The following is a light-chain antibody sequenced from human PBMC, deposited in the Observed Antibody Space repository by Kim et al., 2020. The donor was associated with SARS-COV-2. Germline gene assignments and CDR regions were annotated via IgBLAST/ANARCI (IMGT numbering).Light chain of an antibody. J-gene: IGLJ2*01. CDR2: QDR. CDR1: KLGDKY. V-gene: IGLV3-1*01. CDR3: QAWDSSTTV. Sequence: SYELTQPPSVSVSPGQTASITCSGDKLGDKYACWYQQKPGQSHVLVIYQDRKRPSGIPERFSGSNSGNTATLTISGTQAMDEADYYCQAWDSSTTVFGGGTQLTVL.